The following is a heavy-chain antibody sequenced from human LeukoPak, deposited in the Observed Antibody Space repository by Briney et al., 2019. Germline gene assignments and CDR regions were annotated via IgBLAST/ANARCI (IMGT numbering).Heavy chain of an antibody. J-gene: IGHJ4*02. CDR3: VTDGGLDIVVVPAARPQYYFDY. D-gene: IGHD2-2*03. V-gene: IGHV1-46*01. CDR2: INPSGGST. Sequence: ASVKVSCKASGYTFTSYYMHWVQQAPGQGLEWMGIINPSGGSTSYAQKFQGRVTMTRDTSTSTVYMELSSLRSEDTAVYYCVTDGGLDIVVVPAARPQYYFDYWGQGTLVTVSS. CDR1: GYTFTSYY.